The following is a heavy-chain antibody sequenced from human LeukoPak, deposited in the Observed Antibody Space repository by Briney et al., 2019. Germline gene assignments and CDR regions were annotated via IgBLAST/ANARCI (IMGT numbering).Heavy chain of an antibody. J-gene: IGHJ4*01. CDR2: ISSSGSDI. V-gene: IGHV3-21*04. Sequence: PGGSLRLSCAASGFIFSSYTMNWVRQAPGRGLEWVSSISSSGSDIYYADSVKGRFTISRDNARNTLYLQMNSLRADDTAVYYCAKGAVSGRYYAAQDYWGHGTLVTVSS. D-gene: IGHD1-26*01. CDR3: AKGAVSGRYYAAQDY. CDR1: GFIFSSYT.